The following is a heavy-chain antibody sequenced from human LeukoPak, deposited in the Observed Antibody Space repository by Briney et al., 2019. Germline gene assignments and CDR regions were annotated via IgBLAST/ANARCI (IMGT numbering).Heavy chain of an antibody. J-gene: IGHJ4*02. V-gene: IGHV3-7*01. Sequence: GGSLRLSCAASGFTLSNYWMTWVRQAPGKGLEWVANVKEDGSEKYYVDSVKGRFTISRDNAKNSLYLRMNSLRAEDMAVYYCARGDRRFDYWGQGTLVTVSS. CDR1: GFTLSNYW. CDR2: VKEDGSEK. CDR3: ARGDRRFDY. D-gene: IGHD2-21*01.